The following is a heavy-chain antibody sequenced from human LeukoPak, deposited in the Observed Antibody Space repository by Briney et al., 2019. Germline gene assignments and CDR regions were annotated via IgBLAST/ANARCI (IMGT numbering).Heavy chain of an antibody. D-gene: IGHD4-17*01. CDR3: ARDDYGDPWPRNQATHKAD. CDR2: IIPILGIA. Sequence: GASVKVSCKASGGTFSSYAISWVRQAPGQGLEWMGRIIPILGIANYAQKFQGRVTITADKSTSTAYMELSSLRSEDTAVYYCARDDYGDPWPRNQATHKADWGQGTLVTVSS. CDR1: GGTFSSYA. J-gene: IGHJ4*02. V-gene: IGHV1-69*04.